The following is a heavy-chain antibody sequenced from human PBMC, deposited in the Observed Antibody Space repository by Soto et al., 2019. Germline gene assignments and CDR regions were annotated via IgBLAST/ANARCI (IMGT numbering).Heavy chain of an antibody. D-gene: IGHD2-2*02. J-gene: IGHJ5*02. V-gene: IGHV1-69*02. Sequence: SVKVSCKASGGTFSSYTISWVRQAPGQGLEWMGRIIPILGIANYAQKFQGRVTITADKSTSTAYMELSSLRSEDTAVYYCTRRPDCSSTSCYKHWFDPWGQGTLVTVSS. CDR3: TRRPDCSSTSCYKHWFDP. CDR1: GGTFSSYT. CDR2: IIPILGIA.